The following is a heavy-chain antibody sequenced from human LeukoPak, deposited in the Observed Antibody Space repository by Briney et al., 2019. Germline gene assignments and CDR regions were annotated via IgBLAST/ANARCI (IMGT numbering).Heavy chain of an antibody. J-gene: IGHJ5*02. D-gene: IGHD6-25*01. CDR2: IYYSGST. CDR1: GGSISSYY. CDR3: AREARRRNWFDP. Sequence: PSQTLSLTCTVSGGSISSYYWSWIRQPPGKGLEWIGYIYYSGSTNYNPSLKSRVTISVDTSKNQFSLKLSSVTAADTAVYYCAREARRRNWFDPWGQGTLVTVSS. V-gene: IGHV4-59*01.